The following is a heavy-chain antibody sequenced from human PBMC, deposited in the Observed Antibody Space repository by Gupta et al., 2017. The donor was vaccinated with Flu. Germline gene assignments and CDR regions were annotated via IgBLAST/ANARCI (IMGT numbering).Heavy chain of an antibody. CDR2: IYYSGST. Sequence: QVQLQESGPGLVKPSETLSLTCTVSGGSISSYYWSWIRQPPGKGLEWIGYIYYSGSTNYNPSLKSRVTISVDTSKNQFSLKLSSVTAADTAVYYCARGSLGDGYNYGDYWGQGTLVTVSS. CDR1: GGSISSYY. D-gene: IGHD5-24*01. J-gene: IGHJ4*02. CDR3: ARGSLGDGYNYGDY. V-gene: IGHV4-59*01.